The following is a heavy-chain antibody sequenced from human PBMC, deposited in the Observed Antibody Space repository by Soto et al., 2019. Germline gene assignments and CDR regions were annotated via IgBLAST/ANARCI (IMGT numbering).Heavy chain of an antibody. J-gene: IGHJ6*02. D-gene: IGHD2-2*01. CDR2: IIPIFGTA. CDR1: GGTFSSYA. V-gene: IGHV1-69*12. CDR3: ARHVPAAGYYYGMDV. Sequence: QVQLVQSGAEVKKPGSSVKVSCKASGGTFSSYAISWVRQAPGQGLEWMGGIIPIFGTANYAQKFQGRVTITADEAISTAYMELSSLRSEGTAVYYCARHVPAAGYYYGMDVWGQGTTVTVSS.